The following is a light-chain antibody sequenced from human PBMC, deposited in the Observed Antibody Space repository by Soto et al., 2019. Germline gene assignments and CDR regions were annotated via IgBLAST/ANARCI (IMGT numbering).Light chain of an antibody. V-gene: IGLV2-14*01. CDR1: SSDVGGYNY. CDR2: HVS. J-gene: IGLJ1*01. CDR3: SSYTSTSTYV. Sequence: QSALTQPASVSGSPGQSITISCTGTSSDVGGYNYVSWYQQYPGKAPKLMIYHVSNRPSGVSNRFSGSKSGNSASLTISGLQPEDEPDYYCSSYTSTSTYVFGTGTKLTVL.